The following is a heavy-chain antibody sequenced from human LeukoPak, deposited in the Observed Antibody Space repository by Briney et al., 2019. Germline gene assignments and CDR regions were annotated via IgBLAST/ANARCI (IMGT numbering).Heavy chain of an antibody. J-gene: IGHJ4*02. Sequence: GASVKVSCKASGYTFTGYYIHWVRQAPGQGLEWMGWINPNRGGTNYAQKFQGRVTMTRDTSISTAYMELSRLRSDDTAVYYCARIYCSSTSCYYFDYWGQGTLVTVPS. D-gene: IGHD2-2*01. V-gene: IGHV1-2*02. CDR2: INPNRGGT. CDR3: ARIYCSSTSCYYFDY. CDR1: GYTFTGYY.